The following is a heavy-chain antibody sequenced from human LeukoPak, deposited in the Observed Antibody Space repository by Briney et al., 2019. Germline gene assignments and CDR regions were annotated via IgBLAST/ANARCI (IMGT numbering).Heavy chain of an antibody. Sequence: GGSLRLSCATSGFPFSAYDTHWVRQAPGKGLEWVSAFGSAGDTYYPGAVKGRFTISRDYAKNSLFLQMNSLRAGDTAVYFCVRGALPGDNWYFDLWGRGTLVTVSS. CDR2: FGSAGDT. V-gene: IGHV3-13*01. CDR3: VRGALPGDNWYFDL. J-gene: IGHJ2*01. CDR1: GFPFSAYD.